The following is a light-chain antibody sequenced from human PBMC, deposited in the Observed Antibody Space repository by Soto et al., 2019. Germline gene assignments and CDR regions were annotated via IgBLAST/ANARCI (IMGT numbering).Light chain of an antibody. CDR2: GAS. V-gene: IGKV3-20*01. J-gene: IGKJ1*01. Sequence: EIVLTQSPGTLSLSPGERATLSCRASQSVSSSFLAWYQQKPGQAPRLLIYGASSRATGIPDRFSGSGSGTDFTLTISRLEPEDFAVFYCQQYGGSPGTFGQGTKVETK. CDR1: QSVSSSF. CDR3: QQYGGSPGT.